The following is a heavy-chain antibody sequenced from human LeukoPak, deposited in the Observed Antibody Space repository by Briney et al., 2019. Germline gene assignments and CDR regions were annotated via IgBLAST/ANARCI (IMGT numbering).Heavy chain of an antibody. CDR1: GASISSYF. D-gene: IGHD6-6*01. V-gene: IGHV4-59*01. CDR2: IHYSGSA. J-gene: IGHJ4*02. Sequence: SETLSLTCTVSGASISSYFWNWVRQSPGKGLEWIGYIHYSGSATYNPSLKSRVTISVDTSTNQLSLRLSSVTAADTAVYYCARVDPDSSSTLEVFDYWGQGTLVTVSS. CDR3: ARVDPDSSSTLEVFDY.